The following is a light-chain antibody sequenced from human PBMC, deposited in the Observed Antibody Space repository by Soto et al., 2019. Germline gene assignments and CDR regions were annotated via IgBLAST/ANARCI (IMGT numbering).Light chain of an antibody. V-gene: IGKV1-9*01. CDR1: QALSSY. Sequence: DIQLTQSPSFLSASVGDTVTITCRASQALSSYFAWYQQRPGEAPRLLLFSTSTLQSVFPSRFSGSGSGPEFTLTISSLQPEDFATYYCQQLNSYPLTFGGGTKVEIK. CDR2: STS. J-gene: IGKJ4*01. CDR3: QQLNSYPLT.